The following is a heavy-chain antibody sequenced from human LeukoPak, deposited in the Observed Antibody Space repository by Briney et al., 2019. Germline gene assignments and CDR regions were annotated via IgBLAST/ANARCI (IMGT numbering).Heavy chain of an antibody. CDR2: IWYDGSNK. CDR3: ARDSPYCSSTSCHGGYYGMDV. V-gene: IGHV3-33*01. CDR1: GFTFSSYG. Sequence: PGRSLRLSCAASGFTFSSYGMHWVRQAPGKGLEWVAVIWYDGSNKYYADSVKGRFTISRDNSKNTLYLPMNSLRAEDTAVYYCARDSPYCSSTSCHGGYYGMDVWGKGTTVTVSS. J-gene: IGHJ6*04. D-gene: IGHD2-2*01.